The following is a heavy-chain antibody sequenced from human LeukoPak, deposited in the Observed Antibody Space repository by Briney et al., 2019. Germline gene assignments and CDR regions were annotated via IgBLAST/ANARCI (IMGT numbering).Heavy chain of an antibody. V-gene: IGHV3-30*02. CDR3: ATRPSGSDWGPFDY. Sequence: GSLRLSCAASGFTFSSHVMHWVRQAPGKGLEGVAFIRSDGINKDYADSLKGRFLISRDNSKNTLYLQMNSLRTEDTAVYFCATRPSGSDWGPFDYWGQGTLVTVSS. J-gene: IGHJ4*02. D-gene: IGHD5-12*01. CDR1: GFTFSSHV. CDR2: IRSDGINK.